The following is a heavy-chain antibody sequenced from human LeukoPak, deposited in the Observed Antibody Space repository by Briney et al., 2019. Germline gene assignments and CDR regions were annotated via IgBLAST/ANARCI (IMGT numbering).Heavy chain of an antibody. Sequence: PGRSLRLSCTASGFTFGDYAMSWIRQAPGKGLEWVGFIRSKAYGETADYAASVKGRFTISRDDSKAIAYLQMNSLKTEDTAVYHCTRDRGAYNLYDYWGRGTLVTVPS. V-gene: IGHV3-49*03. CDR3: TRDRGAYNLYDY. CDR1: GFTFGDYA. CDR2: IRSKAYGETA. J-gene: IGHJ4*02. D-gene: IGHD1-1*01.